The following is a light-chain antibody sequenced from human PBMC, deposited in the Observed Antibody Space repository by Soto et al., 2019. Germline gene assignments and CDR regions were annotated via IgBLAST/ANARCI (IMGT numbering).Light chain of an antibody. V-gene: IGLV1-47*02. CDR1: SSNIGGTNY. CDR3: ASWDDRLGAVI. J-gene: IGLJ2*01. CDR2: SNN. Sequence: SALTPPPSASGTPGQKVFISCSGSSSNIGGTNYAYWYQQLPGAAPKLLMHSNNLRPSGVPERISGSKFGTAASLAISGLRSEDEAVYYCASWDDRLGAVIFGGGTKVTVL.